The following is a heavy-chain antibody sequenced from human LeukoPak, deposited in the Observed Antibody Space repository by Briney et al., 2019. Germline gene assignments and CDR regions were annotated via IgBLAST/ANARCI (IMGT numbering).Heavy chain of an antibody. J-gene: IGHJ6*02. V-gene: IGHV3-21*01. Sequence: GGSLGLSCAASEFTFSSHTMNWVRQAPGKGLEWVSSISFSSTYIYYVDSVKGRFTISRDNAKNSLFLQMNSLRAEDTAVYYCARGDHYYGMDVWGQGTTVTVSS. D-gene: IGHD2-21*02. CDR3: ARGDHYYGMDV. CDR2: ISFSSTYI. CDR1: EFTFSSHT.